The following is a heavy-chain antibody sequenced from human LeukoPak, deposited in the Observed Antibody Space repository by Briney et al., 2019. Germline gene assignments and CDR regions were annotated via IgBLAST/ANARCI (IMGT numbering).Heavy chain of an antibody. CDR1: GGSFSGYY. J-gene: IGHJ6*02. V-gene: IGHV4-34*01. CDR2: INHSGST. CDR3: ARQGYYYYYGMDV. Sequence: PSETLSLTCAVYGGSFSGYYWSWIRQPPGKGLEWIGEINHSGSTNYNPSLKSRVTISVDTSKNQFSLELSSVTAADTAVYYCARQGYYYYYGMDVWGQGTTVTVSS.